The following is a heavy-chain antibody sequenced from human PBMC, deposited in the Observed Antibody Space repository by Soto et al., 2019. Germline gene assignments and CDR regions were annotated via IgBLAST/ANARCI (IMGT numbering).Heavy chain of an antibody. CDR1: GGTFSSYA. CDR3: ARDQSPPYSSSSIGYYGMDV. Sequence: QVQLVQSGAEVKKPGSSVKVSCKASGGTFSSYAISWVRQAPGQGLEWMGGIIPIFGTANSAQKFQGRVTITADKSTSPADMELSSLRSEDTAVYYCARDQSPPYSSSSIGYYGMDVWGQGTTVTVSS. D-gene: IGHD6-6*01. V-gene: IGHV1-69*06. CDR2: IIPIFGTA. J-gene: IGHJ6*02.